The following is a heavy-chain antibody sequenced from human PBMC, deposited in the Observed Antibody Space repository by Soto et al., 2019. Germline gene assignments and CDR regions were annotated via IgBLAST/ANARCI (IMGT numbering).Heavy chain of an antibody. CDR3: ARSSSGYYCGWYFDL. Sequence: SETLSLTCTVSGGSISSYYWSWIRQPPGKGLEWIGYIYYSGSTNYNPSLKSRVTISVDTSKNQFSLKLSSVTAADTAVYYCARSSSGYYCGWYFDLWGRGTLVTVSS. CDR1: GGSISSYY. CDR2: IYYSGST. D-gene: IGHD3-22*01. V-gene: IGHV4-59*01. J-gene: IGHJ2*01.